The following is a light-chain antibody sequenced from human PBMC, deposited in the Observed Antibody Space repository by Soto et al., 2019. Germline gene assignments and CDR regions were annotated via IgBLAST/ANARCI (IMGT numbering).Light chain of an antibody. CDR3: AAWDDSLNALT. J-gene: IGLJ2*01. CDR2: NNY. CDR1: NSNIGSNT. V-gene: IGLV1-44*01. Sequence: QSVLTQPPSASGTPGQRVTISCSGSNSNIGSNTVNWYQQLPGTAPKLLIYNNYQRPSGVPDRISGSKSGTSASLAISGLQSEDEAAYYCAAWDDSLNALTFGGGTKLTV.